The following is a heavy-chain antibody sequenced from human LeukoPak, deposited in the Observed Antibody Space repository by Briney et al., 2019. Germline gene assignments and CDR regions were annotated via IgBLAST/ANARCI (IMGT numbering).Heavy chain of an antibody. CDR2: ISSSSSYI. CDR1: GFTFSSYS. Sequence: GGSLRLSCAACGFTFSSYSMNWVRQAPGKGLEWVSSISSSSSYIYYADSVKGRFTISRDNAKNSLYLQMNSLRAEDTAVYYCARHHSSGWYYDDYWGQGTLVTVSS. D-gene: IGHD6-19*01. J-gene: IGHJ4*02. V-gene: IGHV3-21*01. CDR3: ARHHSSGWYYDDY.